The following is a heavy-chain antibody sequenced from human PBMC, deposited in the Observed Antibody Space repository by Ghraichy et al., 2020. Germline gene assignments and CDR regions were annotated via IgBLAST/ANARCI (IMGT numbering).Heavy chain of an antibody. CDR1: GGSISSYY. D-gene: IGHD6-13*01. J-gene: IGHJ5*02. CDR2: IYYSGST. CDR3: ARGPPGGSSSRGHWFDP. Sequence: SETLSLTCTVSGGSISSYYWSWIRQPPGKGLEWIGYIYYSGSTNYNPSLKSRVTISVDTSKNQFSLKLSSVTAADTAVYYCARGPPGGSSSRGHWFDPWGQGTLVTVSS. V-gene: IGHV4-59*01.